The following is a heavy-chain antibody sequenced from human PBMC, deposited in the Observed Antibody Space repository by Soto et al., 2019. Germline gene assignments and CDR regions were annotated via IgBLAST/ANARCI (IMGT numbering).Heavy chain of an antibody. Sequence: GGSLRLSCAASGFTFGSYAMSWVRQAPGKGLEWVSALTGSGGSTYYAGSVRGRFTISRENSKNTLFLQMSSLRAEDTAVYYCAKDPPISCSTNGVCPRDDMDVWGQGTTVTVSS. D-gene: IGHD2-8*01. J-gene: IGHJ6*02. CDR3: AKDPPISCSTNGVCPRDDMDV. V-gene: IGHV3-23*01. CDR2: LTGSGGST. CDR1: GFTFGSYA.